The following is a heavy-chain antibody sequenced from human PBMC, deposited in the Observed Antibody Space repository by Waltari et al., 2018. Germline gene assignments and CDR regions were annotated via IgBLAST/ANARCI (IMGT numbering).Heavy chain of an antibody. J-gene: IGHJ4*02. CDR1: AFTFSVSP. CDR2: IRTKPNNYAT. V-gene: IGHV3-73*01. Sequence: EVQVVESGGGLVQPGGSLQLSCATPAFTFSVSPRHWVRQTSVKGLEWIGRIRTKPNNYATRYTGSVEGRFTISRDDSENTAYLQMSSLMTEDTAVYYCTGGAATGTDFWGQGALVTVSS. D-gene: IGHD6-13*01. CDR3: TGGAATGTDF.